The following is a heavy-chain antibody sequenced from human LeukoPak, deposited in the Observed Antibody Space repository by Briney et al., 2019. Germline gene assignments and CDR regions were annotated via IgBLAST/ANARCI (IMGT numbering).Heavy chain of an antibody. CDR1: GGSFSGYY. J-gene: IGHJ6*03. V-gene: IGHV4-34*01. CDR3: ARRVVTATPARYYYYTDV. CDR2: INHSGST. Sequence: SETLSLTCAVYGGSFSGYYWSWIRQPPGKGLEWIGEINHSGSTNYNPSLKSRVTISVDTSKNQFSLKLSSVTAADTAVYYCARRVVTATPARYYYYTDVWGKGTTVTVSS. D-gene: IGHD2-21*02.